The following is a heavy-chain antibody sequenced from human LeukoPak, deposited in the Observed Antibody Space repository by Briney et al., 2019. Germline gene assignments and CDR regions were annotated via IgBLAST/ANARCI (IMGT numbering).Heavy chain of an antibody. D-gene: IGHD2-2*01. CDR3: ARERRGYQLPKMDYYYMDV. CDR1: GFTFSSYS. J-gene: IGHJ6*03. V-gene: IGHV3-53*01. CDR2: IDSGGST. Sequence: GGSLRLSCAASGFTFSSYSMNWVRQAPGKGLEWVSVIDSGGSTYYADSVKGRFTISRDNSKNTLYLQMNSLRVEDTAVYYCARERRGYQLPKMDYYYMDVWGKGTTVTISS.